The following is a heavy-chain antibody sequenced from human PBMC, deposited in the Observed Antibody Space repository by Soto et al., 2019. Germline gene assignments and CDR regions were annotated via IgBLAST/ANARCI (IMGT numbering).Heavy chain of an antibody. CDR1: GFTFNTYA. CDR3: AKVWDGGHWVIDY. CDR2: ISGTVDYT. V-gene: IGHV3-23*01. J-gene: IGHJ4*02. D-gene: IGHD7-27*01. Sequence: EVQLLESGGGSVQPGGSLRLSCAASGFTFNTYAMTWVRQAPGKGLEWVSSISGTVDYTYYADSVKGRFTISRDNSKDTLYLQMNSPRVEDTAIYSGAKVWDGGHWVIDYWGRGTLVTVSS.